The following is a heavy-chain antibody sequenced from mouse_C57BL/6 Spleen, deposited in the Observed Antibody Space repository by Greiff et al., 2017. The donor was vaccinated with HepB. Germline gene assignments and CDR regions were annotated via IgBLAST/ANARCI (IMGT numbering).Heavy chain of an antibody. J-gene: IGHJ3*01. CDR1: GYTFTSYW. V-gene: IGHV1-53*01. D-gene: IGHD3-2*02. Sequence: LQQPGTELVKPGASVKLSCKASGYTFTSYWMHWVKQSPGQGLDWIGNINPSNGGTNYNEKFKSKATLTVDKSSSTAYMQLSSLTSEDSAVYYCAGDSSGLAWVAYWGQGTLVTVSA. CDR2: INPSNGGT. CDR3: AGDSSGLAWVAY.